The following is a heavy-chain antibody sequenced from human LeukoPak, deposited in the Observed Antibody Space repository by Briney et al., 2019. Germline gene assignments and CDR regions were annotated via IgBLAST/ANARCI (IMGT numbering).Heavy chain of an antibody. CDR2: IKQDGSEK. CDR1: GFTFSSYW. J-gene: IGHJ4*02. Sequence: GGSLRLSCAASGFTFSSYWMSWVRQAPGKGLEWVANIKQDGSEKYYVDSVKGRFTISRDNAKNSLYLQVNSLRAEDTAVYYCAKATYYDSSGGSDYWGQGTLVTVSS. D-gene: IGHD3-22*01. V-gene: IGHV3-7*01. CDR3: AKATYYDSSGGSDY.